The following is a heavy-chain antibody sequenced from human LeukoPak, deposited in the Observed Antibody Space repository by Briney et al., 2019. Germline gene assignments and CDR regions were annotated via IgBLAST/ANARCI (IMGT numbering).Heavy chain of an antibody. CDR1: GFTFGDYA. D-gene: IGHD6-13*01. J-gene: IGHJ4*02. Sequence: PGGSLRLSCTASGFTFGDYAMSWFRQAPGKGLEWVGFIRSKAYGGTTEYAASVKGRFIISRDDSKSIAYLQMNSLKTEDTAVYYCTRVYSSSWSGSYFDHWGQGTLVTVSS. CDR3: TRVYSSSWSGSYFDH. CDR2: IRSKAYGGTT. V-gene: IGHV3-49*03.